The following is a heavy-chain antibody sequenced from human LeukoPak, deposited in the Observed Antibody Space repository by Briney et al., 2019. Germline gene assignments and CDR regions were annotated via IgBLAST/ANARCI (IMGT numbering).Heavy chain of an antibody. Sequence: SETLSLTCAVYGGSFSGYYWSWIRQPPGKGLEWIGEINHSGSTNYNPSLKSRVTISVDTSKNQFSLKLSSVTAADTAVYYCARDRVERLGYSSSWYPRALFDYWGQGTLVTVSS. V-gene: IGHV4-34*01. J-gene: IGHJ4*02. D-gene: IGHD6-13*01. CDR3: ARDRVERLGYSSSWYPRALFDY. CDR1: GGSFSGYY. CDR2: INHSGST.